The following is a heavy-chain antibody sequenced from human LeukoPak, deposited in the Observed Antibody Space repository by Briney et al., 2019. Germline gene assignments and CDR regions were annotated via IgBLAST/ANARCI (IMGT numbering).Heavy chain of an antibody. Sequence: ASVKVSCKGSGYTFTGYYIHWVRQAPGHRLVWMGCIYPNSGVTKYAQKFQGRGTMSSDTCISAAYMDLSSLRSDDTAVYFCARDLYADYGADYWGQGTLVTVSS. CDR1: GYTFTGYY. CDR3: ARDLYADYGADY. CDR2: IYPNSGVT. V-gene: IGHV1-2*02. D-gene: IGHD4-17*01. J-gene: IGHJ4*02.